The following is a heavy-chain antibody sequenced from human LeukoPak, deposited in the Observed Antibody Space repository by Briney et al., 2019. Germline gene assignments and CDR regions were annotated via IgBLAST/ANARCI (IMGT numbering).Heavy chain of an antibody. J-gene: IGHJ3*02. D-gene: IGHD3-10*01. CDR2: FSRSGST. V-gene: IGHV4-59*01. Sequence: SETLSLTCTVSGDSISSYYRRCIRLPRGDGLEWNGYFSRSGSTNYNPYLKSRVTISVDTSKNQFSLKLSSVTAADTAVYYCARDFKGGSGSYYPAFDIWGQGTMVTVSS. CDR3: ARDFKGGSGSYYPAFDI. CDR1: GDSISSYY.